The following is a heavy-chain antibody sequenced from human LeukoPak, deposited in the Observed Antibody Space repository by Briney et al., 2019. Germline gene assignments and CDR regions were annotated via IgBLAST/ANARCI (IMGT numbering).Heavy chain of an antibody. Sequence: PGGSLRLSCAASGFSFDDYAMHWVRHAPGKGLEWVSGISWNSGSIGYADSVKGRFTISRDNAKNSLYLQMNSLRAEDTAVYYCARDPPKVPNSSSWYEHYWGQGTLVTVSS. D-gene: IGHD6-13*01. CDR2: ISWNSGSI. CDR3: ARDPPKVPNSSSWYEHY. V-gene: IGHV3-9*01. J-gene: IGHJ4*02. CDR1: GFSFDDYA.